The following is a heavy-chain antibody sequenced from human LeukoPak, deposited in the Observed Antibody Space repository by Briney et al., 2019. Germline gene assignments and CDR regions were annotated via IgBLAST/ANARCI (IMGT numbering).Heavy chain of an antibody. D-gene: IGHD1-1*01. J-gene: IGHJ3*02. CDR1: GGSISSGGYS. V-gene: IGHV4-30-2*01. Sequence: SETLSLTCAVSGGSISSGGYSWSWIRQPPGKGLEWIGYIYHSGSTYYNPSLKSRVTISVDRSKNQFSLKLSSVTAADTAVYYCAGEDWNHAFDIWGQGTMVTVSS. CDR2: IYHSGST. CDR3: AGEDWNHAFDI.